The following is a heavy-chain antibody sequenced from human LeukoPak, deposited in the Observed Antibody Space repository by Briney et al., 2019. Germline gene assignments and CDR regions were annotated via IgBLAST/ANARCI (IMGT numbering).Heavy chain of an antibody. V-gene: IGHV3-23*01. CDR1: GFSLSNSA. Sequence: GGSLRLSCAASGFSLSNSAMSWVRQAPGKGLEWVSLIIASSGSTFYADSVKGRFTISRDNSKNTLYLQMNSLRAEDTAVYYCAKGAYDYIEMGYFDYWGQATLVSVSS. CDR3: AKGAYDYIEMGYFDY. J-gene: IGHJ4*02. CDR2: IIASSGST. D-gene: IGHD5-12*01.